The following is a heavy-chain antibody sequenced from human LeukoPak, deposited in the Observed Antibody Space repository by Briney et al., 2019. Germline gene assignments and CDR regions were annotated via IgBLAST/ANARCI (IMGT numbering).Heavy chain of an antibody. D-gene: IGHD6-13*01. CDR3: ARVVAAAGSYYYYYYMDV. Sequence: ASVKVCCKASGYTFTSYDINWVRQATGQGLEWMGWMNPNSGNTGYVQKFQGRVTMTRNTSISTAYMELSSLRSEDTAVYYCARVVAAAGSYYYYYYMDVWGKGTTVTVSS. CDR1: GYTFTSYD. CDR2: MNPNSGNT. J-gene: IGHJ6*03. V-gene: IGHV1-8*02.